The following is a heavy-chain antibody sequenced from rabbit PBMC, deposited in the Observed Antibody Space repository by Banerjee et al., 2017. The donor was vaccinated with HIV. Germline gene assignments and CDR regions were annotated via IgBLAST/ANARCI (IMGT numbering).Heavy chain of an antibody. CDR2: IDTGSGSA. CDR3: VSYDDYGDRNL. D-gene: IGHD2-1*01. Sequence: QSLEESGGDLVKPGASLTLTCTASGFSFSSGYYMYWVRQAPGKGLEWIACIDTGSGSAWYASWVNGRFTISKTSSTTVTLQMTSLTAADTATYFCVSYDDYGDRNLWGPGTLVTVS. CDR1: GFSFSSGYY. J-gene: IGHJ4*01. V-gene: IGHV1S40*01.